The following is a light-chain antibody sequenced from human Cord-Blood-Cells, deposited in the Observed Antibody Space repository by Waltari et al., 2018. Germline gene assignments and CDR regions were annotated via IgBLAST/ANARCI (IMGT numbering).Light chain of an antibody. CDR1: SSDVGGYNY. J-gene: IGLJ3*02. CDR3: CSYAGSYTWV. Sequence: QSALTQPRSVSGSPGQSVTISCTVTSSDVGGYNYVSWTQQHPGKAPKLMISDVSKRPSGVPDRFSGSKSGNTASLTISGLQAEDEADYYCCSYAGSYTWVFGGGTKLTVL. CDR2: DVS. V-gene: IGLV2-11*02.